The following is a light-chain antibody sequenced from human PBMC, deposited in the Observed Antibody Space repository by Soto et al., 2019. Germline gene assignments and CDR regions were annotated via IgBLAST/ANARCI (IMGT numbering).Light chain of an antibody. CDR2: DVS. J-gene: IGLJ2*01. Sequence: QSALTQPASVSGSPGQSITISCTGTSSDVANYNYLSWYQQHPGKAPKLIIYDVSNRPSGVSNRFSGSESGNTASLTISGHQDEDEADYYCCSYTIISALVFGGGTKLDVL. V-gene: IGLV2-14*03. CDR1: SSDVANYNY. CDR3: CSYTIISALV.